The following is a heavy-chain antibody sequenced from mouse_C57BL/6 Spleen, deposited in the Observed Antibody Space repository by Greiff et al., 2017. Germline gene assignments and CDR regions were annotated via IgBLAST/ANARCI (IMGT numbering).Heavy chain of an antibody. CDR2: IYPGDGDT. Sequence: LVESGAELVKPGASVKISCKASGYAFSSYWMNWVKQRPGKGLEWIGQIYPGDGDTNSNGKFKGKATLTADKYSSTAYMQLSSLTSEDSAVYFCARLYYGSPYYYAMDYWGQGTSVTVAS. D-gene: IGHD1-1*01. CDR1: GYAFSSYW. CDR3: ARLYYGSPYYYAMDY. V-gene: IGHV1-80*01. J-gene: IGHJ4*01.